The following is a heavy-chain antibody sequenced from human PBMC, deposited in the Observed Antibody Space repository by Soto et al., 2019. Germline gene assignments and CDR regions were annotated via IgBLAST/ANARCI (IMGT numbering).Heavy chain of an antibody. CDR3: AREDPRYSSSLYYFDY. CDR1: GFTFSNYG. J-gene: IGHJ4*02. Sequence: PGGSLRLSCAASGFTFSNYGMHWVRQAPGKGLEWVAIIWYDGSNKYYADSVKGRFTISRDNSKNTLYLQMNSLRAEDTAVYYCAREDPRYSSSLYYFDYWGQGTLVTVSS. D-gene: IGHD6-13*01. CDR2: IWYDGSNK. V-gene: IGHV3-33*01.